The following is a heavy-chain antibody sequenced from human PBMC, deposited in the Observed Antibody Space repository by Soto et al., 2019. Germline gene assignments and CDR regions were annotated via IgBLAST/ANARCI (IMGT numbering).Heavy chain of an antibody. V-gene: IGHV4-30-4*01. D-gene: IGHD3-22*01. CDR2: MCYGGST. CDR3: ARVDSSGYQPFDY. Sequence: QVQLQESGPGLVKPSQTLSLTCTVSGGSISSGDYYWSWIRQPPGKGLEWIGYMCYGGSTYYNPSLKSRVTISVDTSKNQFSLKLSSVTAADTAVYYCARVDSSGYQPFDYWGQGTLVTVSS. J-gene: IGHJ4*02. CDR1: GGSISSGDYY.